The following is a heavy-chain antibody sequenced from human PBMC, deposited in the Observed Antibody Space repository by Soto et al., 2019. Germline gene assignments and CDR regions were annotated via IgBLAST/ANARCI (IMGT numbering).Heavy chain of an antibody. D-gene: IGHD3-22*01. CDR2: INHSGST. CDR1: GGSFSDYI. V-gene: IGHV4-34*01. Sequence: PSETLSLTCHVYGGSFSDYIWTWIRQTPGKGLQWIGQINHSGSTNYNPSLKSRVTISVDTSKNQFSLKLSSVTAADTAVYYCARRYYYDSSGYDYWGQGTLVTVSS. CDR3: ARRYYYDSSGYDY. J-gene: IGHJ4*02.